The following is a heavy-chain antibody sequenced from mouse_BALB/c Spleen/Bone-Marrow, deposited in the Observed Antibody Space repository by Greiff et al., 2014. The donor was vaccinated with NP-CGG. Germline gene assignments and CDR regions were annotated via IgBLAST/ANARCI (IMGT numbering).Heavy chain of an antibody. CDR3: ARGNWEAMDY. J-gene: IGHJ4*01. Sequence: QVQLKQSGAELAKPGASVKMSCKASGYTFTSYWMHWVKQRPGQGLEWIGYINPRIGYTEYNQKFKDKATLTADKSSSTAYVQLSSLTSEDSAVYYCARGNWEAMDYWGQGTSVTVSS. CDR1: GYTFTSYW. CDR2: INPRIGYT. D-gene: IGHD4-1*01. V-gene: IGHV1-7*01.